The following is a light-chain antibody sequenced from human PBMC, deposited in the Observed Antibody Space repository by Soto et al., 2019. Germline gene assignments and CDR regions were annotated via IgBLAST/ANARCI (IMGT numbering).Light chain of an antibody. CDR1: SSNIGDNP. CDR3: AAWDDSLNAL. V-gene: IGLV1-44*01. CDR2: IND. Sequence: QSVLTQPPSASGTPGQRFTISCSGSSSNIGDNPVNWYQQLPGAAPKLLIYINDQRPSGVPDRFSGSKSGTSASLAISGLQPEDEADYYCAAWDDSLNALFGTGTKVTVL. J-gene: IGLJ1*01.